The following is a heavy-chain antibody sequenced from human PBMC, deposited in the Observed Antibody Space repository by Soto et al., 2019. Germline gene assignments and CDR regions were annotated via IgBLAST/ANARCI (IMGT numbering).Heavy chain of an antibody. D-gene: IGHD5-18*01. Sequence: GASVKVSCKASGYTFTSYYMHWVRQAPGQGLEWMGIINPSGGSTSYAQKFQGRVTMTRDTSTSTVYMELSSLRSEDTAVYYCARGGPIQLWTYYFDYWGQGTLVTVSS. V-gene: IGHV1-46*03. CDR2: INPSGGST. J-gene: IGHJ4*02. CDR3: ARGGPIQLWTYYFDY. CDR1: GYTFTSYY.